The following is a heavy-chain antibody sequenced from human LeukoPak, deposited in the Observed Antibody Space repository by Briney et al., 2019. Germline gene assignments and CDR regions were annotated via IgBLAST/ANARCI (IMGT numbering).Heavy chain of an antibody. Sequence: PGGSLRLSCAASGFTVSSNYMSWVRQAPGKGLEWVSGVSGSGGSTYYADSVKGRFTISRDKSKNTLYLQMNSLRAEDTAVYYCAKDPLEMATIPTYFDYWGQGTLVTVSS. J-gene: IGHJ4*02. D-gene: IGHD5-24*01. CDR2: VSGSGGST. CDR3: AKDPLEMATIPTYFDY. CDR1: GFTVSSNY. V-gene: IGHV3-23*01.